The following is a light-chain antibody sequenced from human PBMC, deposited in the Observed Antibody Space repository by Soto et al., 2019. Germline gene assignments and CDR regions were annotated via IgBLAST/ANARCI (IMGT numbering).Light chain of an antibody. Sequence: MTQTPSSVSASLGGRITITCRASQYINTRLAWYQHRPGQAPRLFIYQTSIRAAGIPARFSASGTGTDFTLTISDVQPEDFAVYYCHQRQSWPRTFGQGTKVDIK. CDR1: QYINTR. J-gene: IGKJ1*01. CDR3: HQRQSWPRT. V-gene: IGKV3D-15*03. CDR2: QTS.